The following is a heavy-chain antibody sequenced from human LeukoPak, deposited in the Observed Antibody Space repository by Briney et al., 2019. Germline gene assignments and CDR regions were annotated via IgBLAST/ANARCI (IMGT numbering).Heavy chain of an antibody. CDR2: ISSRSRYT. CDR1: GFTFSDYY. CDR3: ANVIIAAVGYEYFQY. D-gene: IGHD6-13*01. Sequence: GGSLRLSCAASGFTFSDYYMSWIRQAPGKGLEWVSYISSRSRYTNYADSVKGRFTISRDNAKNSLDLQMNSLRAEDTAVYYCANVIIAAVGYEYFQYWGQGTLVSVSS. V-gene: IGHV3-11*03. J-gene: IGHJ1*01.